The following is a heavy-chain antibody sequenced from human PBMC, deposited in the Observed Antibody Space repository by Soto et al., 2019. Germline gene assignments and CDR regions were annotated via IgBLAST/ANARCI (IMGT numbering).Heavy chain of an antibody. J-gene: IGHJ6*02. D-gene: IGHD6-13*01. Sequence: PSETLSLTCTVSGGSISSSSYYWGWIRQPPGKGLEWIGSIYYSGSTYYNPSLKSRVTISVDTSKNQFSLKLSSVTAADTAVYYCARQIAAALAGYYYYYGMDVWGQGTTVTVSS. CDR2: IYYSGST. V-gene: IGHV4-39*01. CDR3: ARQIAAALAGYYYYYGMDV. CDR1: GGSISSSSYY.